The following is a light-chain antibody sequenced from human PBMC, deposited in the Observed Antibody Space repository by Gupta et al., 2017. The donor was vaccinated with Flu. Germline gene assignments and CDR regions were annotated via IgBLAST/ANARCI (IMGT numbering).Light chain of an antibody. V-gene: IGLV1-51*02. J-gene: IGLJ3*02. Sequence: ISGSGSSSNIGKNCVYWYQQFPGTAPKLLIFENSNRPSGIPDRFSGSKSGTSAILDITGLQTGDEADYYCAAWDSNLIAGVFGGGTTLTVL. CDR1: SSNIGKNC. CDR2: ENS. CDR3: AAWDSNLIAGV.